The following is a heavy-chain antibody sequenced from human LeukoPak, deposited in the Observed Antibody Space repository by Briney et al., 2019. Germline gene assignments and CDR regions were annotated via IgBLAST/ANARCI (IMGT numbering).Heavy chain of an antibody. D-gene: IGHD3-10*01. J-gene: IGHJ6*03. CDR3: ARAVGSGSFQTYYYYMDV. CDR1: GGSISSSSYS. V-gene: IGHV4-61*02. CDR2: IYTRGST. Sequence: SETLSLTCTVSGGSISSSSYSWSWIRQPAGTGLEWIGRIYTRGSTNYNPSLKSRVTMSVDTSKNQFSLKLSSVTAADTAVYYCARAVGSGSFQTYYYYMDVWGKGTTVTISS.